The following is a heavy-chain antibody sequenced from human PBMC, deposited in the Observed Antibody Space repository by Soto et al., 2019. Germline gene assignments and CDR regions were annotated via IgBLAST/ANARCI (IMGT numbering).Heavy chain of an antibody. CDR2: FDPEDGET. CDR1: GYTLTELS. Sequence: AASVKVSCKVSGYTLTELSMHWVRQAPGKGLEWMGGFDPEDGETIYAQKFQGRVTMTEDTSTDTAYMELSSLRSEDTAVYYCATLTIFGASLNYWGQGTLVTVSS. J-gene: IGHJ4*02. V-gene: IGHV1-24*01. CDR3: ATLTIFGASLNY. D-gene: IGHD3-3*01.